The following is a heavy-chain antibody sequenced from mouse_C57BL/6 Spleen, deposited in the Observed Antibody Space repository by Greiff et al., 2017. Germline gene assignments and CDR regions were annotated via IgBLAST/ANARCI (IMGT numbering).Heavy chain of an antibody. D-gene: IGHD4-1*01. CDR3: ARKGRANWDWYFDV. V-gene: IGHV1-52*01. J-gene: IGHJ1*03. CDR1: GYTFTSYW. Sequence: QVQLQQPGAELVRPGSSVKLSCKASGYTFTSYWMHWVKQRPIQGLEWIGNIDSSDGETHYNQKFKDKATLTVDKSSSTAYMQLSSLTSEDSAVYYCARKGRANWDWYFDVWGTGTTVTVSS. CDR2: IDSSDGET.